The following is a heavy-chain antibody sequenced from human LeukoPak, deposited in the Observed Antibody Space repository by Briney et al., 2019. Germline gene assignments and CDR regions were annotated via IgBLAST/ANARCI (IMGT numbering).Heavy chain of an antibody. D-gene: IGHD3-10*01. J-gene: IGHJ4*02. V-gene: IGHV4-39*07. CDR3: ARVGYYGSGSFLFDY. CDR1: GGSISSSSYY. Sequence: PSETLSLTCTVSGGSISSSSYYWGWIRQPPGKGLEWIGSIYYSGSTYYNPSLKSRVTISVDTSKNQFSLKLSSVTAADTAVYYCARVGYYGSGSFLFDYWGQGTLVTVSS. CDR2: IYYSGST.